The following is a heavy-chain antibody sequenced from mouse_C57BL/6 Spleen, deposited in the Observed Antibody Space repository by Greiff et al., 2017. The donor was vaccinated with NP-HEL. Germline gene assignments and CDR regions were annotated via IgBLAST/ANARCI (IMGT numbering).Heavy chain of an antibody. CDR3: ARTDGNYPYYFDY. D-gene: IGHD2-1*01. Sequence: DVMLVESGGGLVKPGGSLKLSCAASGFTFSDYGMHWVRQAPETGLEWVAYISSGSSTIYYADTVKGRFTISRDNAKNTLFLQMTSLRSEDTAMYYCARTDGNYPYYFDYWGQGTTLTVSS. CDR2: ISSGSSTI. CDR1: GFTFSDYG. V-gene: IGHV5-17*01. J-gene: IGHJ2*01.